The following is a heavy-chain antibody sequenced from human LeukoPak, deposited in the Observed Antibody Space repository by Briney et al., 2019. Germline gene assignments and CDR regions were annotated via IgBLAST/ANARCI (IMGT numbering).Heavy chain of an antibody. J-gene: IGHJ4*02. CDR3: ARAYNGYDYFDY. D-gene: IGHD5-12*01. Sequence: GESLKISCAASRFTFSTYSMNWVRQAPGKGLEWVSYISDSSTYIYYADSVRGRFTISRDNAKNSLHLQMNSLRAEDMAVYYCARAYNGYDYFDYWGQGTLVTVSS. CDR1: RFTFSTYS. CDR2: ISDSSTYI. V-gene: IGHV3-21*01.